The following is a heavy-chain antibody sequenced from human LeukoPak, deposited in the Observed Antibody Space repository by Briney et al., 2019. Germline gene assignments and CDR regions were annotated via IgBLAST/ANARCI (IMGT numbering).Heavy chain of an antibody. CDR1: GGSINSGGYY. Sequence: SETLSLTCTVSGGSINSGGYYWSWIRQPPGKGLEWTGYISYSGSTYYNPSLKSRVTISLDTSKNQFSLRLSSVSAADTAVYFCTVGPHHYFDSWGQGTLVTVSS. D-gene: IGHD4-11*01. V-gene: IGHV4-31*03. CDR3: TVGPHHYFDS. CDR2: ISYSGST. J-gene: IGHJ4*02.